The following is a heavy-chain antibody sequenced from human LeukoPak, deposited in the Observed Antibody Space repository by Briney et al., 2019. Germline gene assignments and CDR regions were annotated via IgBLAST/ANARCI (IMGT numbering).Heavy chain of an antibody. J-gene: IGHJ4*02. V-gene: IGHV5-51*01. CDR1: GYSFTSYW. CDR3: ARRGSVGGQQLAIPIDY. CDR2: IYPGDSDT. Sequence: KAGESLKISCKGSGYSFTSYWIGWVRQMPGKGLEWMGIIYPGDSDTRYSPSFQGQVTIPADKSISTAYLQWSSLKASDTAMYYCARRGSVGGQQLAIPIDYWGQGTLVTVSS. D-gene: IGHD6-13*01.